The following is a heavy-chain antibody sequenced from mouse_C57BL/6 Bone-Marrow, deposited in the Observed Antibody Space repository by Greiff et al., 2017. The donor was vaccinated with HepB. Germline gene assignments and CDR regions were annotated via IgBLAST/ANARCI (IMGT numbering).Heavy chain of an antibody. CDR2: IWRDGST. D-gene: IGHD2-2*01. CDR3: ARRGYDGYFDV. V-gene: IGHV2-6*03. Sequence: VKLQESGPGLVAPSQSLSITCTVSGFSLTSYGVHWVRQPPGKGLEWLVVIWRDGSTTYNSALKSRLSISKDNAKSKVYLKMSSLQTDDTAMYYCARRGYDGYFDVWGRGTTVTVSA. J-gene: IGHJ1*03. CDR1: GFSLTSYG.